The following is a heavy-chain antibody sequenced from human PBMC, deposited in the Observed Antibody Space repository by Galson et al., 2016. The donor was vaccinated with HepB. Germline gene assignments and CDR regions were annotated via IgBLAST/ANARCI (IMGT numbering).Heavy chain of an antibody. D-gene: IGHD6-19*01. CDR1: GFTFSDYW. J-gene: IGHJ4*02. V-gene: IGHV3-7*03. CDR2: IKLDGSEK. CDR3: ERDPPGDIGWAPDY. Sequence: SLRLSCAASGFTFSDYWMTWVRQAPGKGLEWVANIKLDGSEKYYVDSVKGRFTISRDNDKNALYLQMNSLIAEDTAVYYCERDPPGDIGWAPDYWGQGTLLTVTS.